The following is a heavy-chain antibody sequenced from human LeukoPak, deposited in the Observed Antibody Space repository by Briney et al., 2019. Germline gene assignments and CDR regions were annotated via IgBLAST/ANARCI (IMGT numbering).Heavy chain of an antibody. CDR1: GGSISSGDYY. CDR2: IYYSGST. J-gene: IGHJ4*02. V-gene: IGHV4-30-4*01. D-gene: IGHD2-21*02. CDR3: AREYCGGDCYSYYFDY. Sequence: SQTLSLTCTVSGGSISSGDYYWSWIRQPPGKGLEWIGYIYYSGSTYYNPSLKSRVTISVDTSKNQFSLKLSSVTAADTAVYYCAREYCGGDCYSYYFDYWGQGTLVTVSS.